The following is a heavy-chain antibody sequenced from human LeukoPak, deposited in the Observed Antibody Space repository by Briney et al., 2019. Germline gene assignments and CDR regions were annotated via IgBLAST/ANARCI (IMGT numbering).Heavy chain of an antibody. CDR3: ARGEYSSSWDHYYFDY. Sequence: GASVKVSCKASGYTFTGYYMHWVRQAPGQRLEWMGRINPNSGGTNYAQTFQGRVTMTRDTSITTAYLEVSSLRSDDTAVYYCARGEYSSSWDHYYFDYWGQGTLVTVSS. CDR2: INPNSGGT. D-gene: IGHD6-13*01. J-gene: IGHJ4*02. CDR1: GYTFTGYY. V-gene: IGHV1-2*06.